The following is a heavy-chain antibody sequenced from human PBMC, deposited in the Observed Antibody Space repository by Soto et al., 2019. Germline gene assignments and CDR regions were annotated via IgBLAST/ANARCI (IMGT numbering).Heavy chain of an antibody. CDR2: IYHSGST. D-gene: IGHD6-13*01. CDR1: GGSISSSNW. Sequence: PSETLSLTCAVSGGSISSSNWWSWVRQPPGKGLEWIGEIYHSGSTNYNPSLKSRVTISVDKSKNQFSLKLSSVTAADTAVYYCATSHSSSWLYYFDYWGQGTLVTVSS. CDR3: ATSHSSSWLYYFDY. V-gene: IGHV4-4*02. J-gene: IGHJ4*02.